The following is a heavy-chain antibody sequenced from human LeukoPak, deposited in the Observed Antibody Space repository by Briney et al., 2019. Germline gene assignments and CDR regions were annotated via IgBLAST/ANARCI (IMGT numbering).Heavy chain of an antibody. CDR3: AKVGLEWLLYFDY. D-gene: IGHD3-3*01. CDR1: GFSFTTHG. V-gene: IGHV3-23*01. J-gene: IGHJ4*02. Sequence: PGGSLRLSCAGSGFSFTTHGMNWVRQAPGKGLEWVSTISDNGGTTHYADSVKGRFTISRDNSKNALYLQMNSLRAEDTAVYYCAKVGLEWLLYFDYWGQGTLVTVSS. CDR2: ISDNGGTT.